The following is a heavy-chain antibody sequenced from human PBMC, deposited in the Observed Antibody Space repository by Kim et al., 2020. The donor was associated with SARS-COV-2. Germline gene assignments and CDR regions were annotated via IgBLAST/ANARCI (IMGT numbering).Heavy chain of an antibody. V-gene: IGHV6-1*01. D-gene: IGHD3-9*01. J-gene: IGHJ4*02. CDR3: ARQFEIYDILTGPFDY. Sequence: SVKSRITINPDTSKNQFSLQLNSVTPEDTAVYYCARQFEIYDILTGPFDYWGQGTLVTVSS.